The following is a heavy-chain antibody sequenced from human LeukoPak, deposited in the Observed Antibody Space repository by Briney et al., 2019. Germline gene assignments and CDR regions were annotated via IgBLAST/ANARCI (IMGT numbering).Heavy chain of an antibody. V-gene: IGHV4-59*08. J-gene: IGHJ4*02. CDR1: GGSINNYY. CDR3: ARFDTSGYRAFDY. Sequence: SETLSLTCPVSGGSINNYYWNWIRQPPGKGLEWIGYIYYSGTTNYNPSLKSRVTISVDTSKNQFSLRLSSVTAADTAVYYCARFDTSGYRAFDYWGQGILVTVPS. D-gene: IGHD3-22*01. CDR2: IYYSGTT.